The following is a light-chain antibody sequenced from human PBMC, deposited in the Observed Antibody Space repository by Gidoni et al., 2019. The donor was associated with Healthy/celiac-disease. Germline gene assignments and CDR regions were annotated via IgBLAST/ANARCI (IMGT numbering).Light chain of an antibody. V-gene: IGKV1-5*03. CDR1: QSMSSW. CDR2: KAS. CDR3: QQYDIYPWT. J-gene: IGKJ1*01. Sequence: DIQMTQSPSTLSASVGDRVTITCRASQSMSSWLAWDQQKPGKAPKLLIYKASSLESGVPSRFSGSGSGTEFTLTISSLQPDDFATYYCQQYDIYPWTFGQGTKVEIK.